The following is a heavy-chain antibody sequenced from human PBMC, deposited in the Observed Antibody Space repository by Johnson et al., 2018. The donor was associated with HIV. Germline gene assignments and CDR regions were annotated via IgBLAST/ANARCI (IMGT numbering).Heavy chain of an antibody. CDR1: GFTFSSYW. V-gene: IGHV3-7*03. D-gene: IGHD6-19*01. CDR3: AKDKAGGWAFDI. CDR2: IKQDGSEK. Sequence: VQLVESGGGVVQPGGSLRLSCAASGFTFSSYWMSWVRQAPGKGLEWVANIKQDGSEKYYVDSVKGRFSISRDNAKNSLYLQMNNLRVEDTAVYYCAKDKAGGWAFDIWGQGTMVTVSS. J-gene: IGHJ3*02.